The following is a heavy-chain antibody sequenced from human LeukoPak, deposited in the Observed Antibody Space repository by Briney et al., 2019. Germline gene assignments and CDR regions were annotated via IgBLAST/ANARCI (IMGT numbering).Heavy chain of an antibody. CDR3: ARGGRWLQSLLDY. D-gene: IGHD5-24*01. J-gene: IGHJ4*02. CDR2: INSDGSST. Sequence: GGSLRLSCAASGFTFSSYWMHWVRQAPGKGLVWVSRINSDGSSTSYADPVKGRFTISRDNAKNTLYLQMNSLRAEDTAVYYCARGGRWLQSLLDYWGQGTLVTVSS. V-gene: IGHV3-74*01. CDR1: GFTFSSYW.